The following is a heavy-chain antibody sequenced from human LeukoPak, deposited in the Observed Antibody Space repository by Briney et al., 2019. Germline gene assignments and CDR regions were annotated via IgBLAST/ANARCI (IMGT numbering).Heavy chain of an antibody. D-gene: IGHD3-22*01. CDR1: GYTFTSYD. Sequence: ASVKVSCKASGYTFTSYDINWVGQATGQWLEWMGWMNPNSGNTGYAQKFQGRVTMTRNNSISTAYMELSSLRSEDTAVYYCARYPYDSSGSSAFDIWGQGTMVTVSS. CDR2: MNPNSGNT. J-gene: IGHJ3*02. V-gene: IGHV1-8*01. CDR3: ARYPYDSSGSSAFDI.